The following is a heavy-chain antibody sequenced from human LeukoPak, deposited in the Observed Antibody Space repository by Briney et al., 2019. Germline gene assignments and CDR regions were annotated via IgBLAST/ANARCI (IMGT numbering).Heavy chain of an antibody. CDR1: GYSFTTYY. D-gene: IGHD4-23*01. CDR3: AGVDDYGGNSVGY. CDR2: MNPRGGST. Sequence: GASVKVSCKASGYSFTTYYMHWMRQAPGQGLEWMGTMNPRGGSTNYAQKFQGRVTMIRDPSTSTVYMELSSLRFEDTAVYYCAGVDDYGGNSVGYWGQGTLVTVSS. V-gene: IGHV1-46*01. J-gene: IGHJ4*02.